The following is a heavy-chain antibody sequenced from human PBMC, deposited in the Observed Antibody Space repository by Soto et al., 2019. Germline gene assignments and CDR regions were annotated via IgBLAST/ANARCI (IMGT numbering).Heavy chain of an antibody. CDR1: GGTFSSYA. Sequence: ASVKVSCKASGGTFSSYAISWVRQAPGQGLEWMGGIIPIFGTANYAQKFQVRVTITADESTSTAYMELSSLRSEDTAVYYCARAFSGWYKVTMGDYWGQGTLVTVSS. V-gene: IGHV1-69*13. J-gene: IGHJ4*02. CDR3: ARAFSGWYKVTMGDY. CDR2: IIPIFGTA. D-gene: IGHD6-19*01.